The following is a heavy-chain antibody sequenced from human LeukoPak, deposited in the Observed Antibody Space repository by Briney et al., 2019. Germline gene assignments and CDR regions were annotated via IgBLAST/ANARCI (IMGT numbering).Heavy chain of an antibody. Sequence: SGGSLRLSCAASGFIFSSYWMTWVRQAPGKGLEWVANIKPDGSQIYYVDSVKGRFTISRDNAKNSLYLQMNSLRAEDTAVYYCARDLNWETYWGQGTLVTVSS. V-gene: IGHV3-7*01. CDR1: GFIFSSYW. CDR2: IKPDGSQI. D-gene: IGHD1-1*01. J-gene: IGHJ4*02. CDR3: ARDLNWETY.